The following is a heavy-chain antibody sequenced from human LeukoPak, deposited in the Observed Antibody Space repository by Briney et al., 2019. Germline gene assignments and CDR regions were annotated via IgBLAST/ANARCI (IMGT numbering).Heavy chain of an antibody. CDR3: ARAAGYGRKDFDY. V-gene: IGHV1-18*01. J-gene: IGHJ4*02. D-gene: IGHD3-16*01. CDR1: GYTLTELS. CDR2: ISAYNGNT. Sequence: GASVKVSCKVSGYTLTELSMHWVRQAPGQGLEWMGWISAYNGNTNYAQKLQGRVTMTTDTSTSTAYMELRSLRSDDTAVYYCARAAGYGRKDFDYWGQGTLVTVSS.